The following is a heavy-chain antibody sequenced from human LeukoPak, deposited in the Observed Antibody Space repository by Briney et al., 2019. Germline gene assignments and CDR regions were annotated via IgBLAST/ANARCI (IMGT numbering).Heavy chain of an antibody. Sequence: VRQMPGKGLEWMGIIYPGDSDTRYSPSFQGQVTISADKSISTAYLQWSSLKASDTAMYYCARHCDSSPLPCFDYWGQGTLVTVSS. V-gene: IGHV5-51*01. J-gene: IGHJ4*02. CDR3: ARHCDSSPLPCFDY. D-gene: IGHD6-13*01. CDR2: IYPGDSDT.